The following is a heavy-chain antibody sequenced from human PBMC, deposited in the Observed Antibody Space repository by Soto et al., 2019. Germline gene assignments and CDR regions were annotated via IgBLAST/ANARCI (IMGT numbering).Heavy chain of an antibody. CDR1: GYTFSGYY. J-gene: IGHJ4*02. D-gene: IGHD5-12*01. V-gene: IGHV1-2*06. CDR3: TRKVATFNFNL. Sequence: ASVKVSCKASGYTFSGYYLHWVRQAPGQGLEWMGRINPDTGGTNYAEKFQGRVTMTRDTSISTAYLEVNGLTSDDTAVFYCTRKVATFNFNLWGQGTQVTVSS. CDR2: INPDTGGT.